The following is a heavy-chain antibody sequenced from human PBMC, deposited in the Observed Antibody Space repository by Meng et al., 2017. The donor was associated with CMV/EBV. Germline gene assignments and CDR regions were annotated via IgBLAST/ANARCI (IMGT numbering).Heavy chain of an antibody. J-gene: IGHJ3*02. D-gene: IGHD7-27*01. CDR2: ISSSSSYI. CDR1: GFTFSSYS. V-gene: IGHV3-21*01. Sequence: GESLEISCAASGFTFSSYSMNWVRQAPGKGLEWVSSISSSSSYIYYADSVKGRFTISRDNAKNSLYLQMNSLRAEDTAVYYCARDPETGDNAFDIWGQGTMVTVSS. CDR3: ARDPETGDNAFDI.